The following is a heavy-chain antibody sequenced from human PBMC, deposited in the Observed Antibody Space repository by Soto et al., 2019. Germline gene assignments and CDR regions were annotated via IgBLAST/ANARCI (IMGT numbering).Heavy chain of an antibody. V-gene: IGHV3-23*01. CDR2: ISATGGGT. CDR3: AKDRRAGGNSAIYFHF. CDR1: GFKFSNYA. D-gene: IGHD3-16*01. J-gene: IGHJ4*02. Sequence: GGSLRLSCAASGFKFSNYAMSWVRQAPGKGLEWVSLISATGGGTYYADSVKGRFTISRDNSHNTLYLQVHSLTAEDTAVYYCAKDRRAGGNSAIYFHFWGQGAQVTVYS.